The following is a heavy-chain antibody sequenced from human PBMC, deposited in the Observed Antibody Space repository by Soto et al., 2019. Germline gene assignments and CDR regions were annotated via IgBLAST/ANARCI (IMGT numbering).Heavy chain of an antibody. CDR1: GGSISTYY. CDR2: IYNSGST. D-gene: IGHD2-21*02. J-gene: IGHJ1*01. V-gene: IGHV4-59*01. Sequence: PPETLSLTCTVSGGSISTYYWSWIRQPPGKGLEWIGYIYNSGSTNYNPSLKSRVTISVDTSKNQFSLKLSSVTAADTAVYYCARVRAYCGGDCPEYFQHWGQGTLVTVSS. CDR3: ARVRAYCGGDCPEYFQH.